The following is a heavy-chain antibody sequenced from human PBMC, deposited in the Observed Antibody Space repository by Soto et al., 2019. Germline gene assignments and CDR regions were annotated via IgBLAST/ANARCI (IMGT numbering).Heavy chain of an antibody. CDR1: GYTFTSYY. J-gene: IGHJ6*02. CDR2: INPSGGST. V-gene: IGHV1-46*01. CDR3: ARGGYSYGYSYGMDV. D-gene: IGHD5-18*01. Sequence: GASVKVSCKASGYTFTSYYMHWVRQAPGQGLEWMGIINPSGGSTSYAQKFQGRVTTTRDTSTSTVYMELSSLRSEDTAVYYCARGGYSYGYSYGMDVWGQGTTVTVSS.